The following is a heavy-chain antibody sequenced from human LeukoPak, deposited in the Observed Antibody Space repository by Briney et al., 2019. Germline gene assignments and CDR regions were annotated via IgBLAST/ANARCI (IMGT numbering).Heavy chain of an antibody. J-gene: IGHJ3*02. V-gene: IGHV1-3*03. Sequence: ASVKVSCKASGYTFTSYAMHWVRQAPGQRLEWMGWINAGNGNTKYSQEFQGRVTITRDTSASTAYMELSSLRSEDMAVYYCARVSSSTHGAFDIWGQGTMVTVSS. CDR2: INAGNGNT. CDR3: ARVSSSTHGAFDI. CDR1: GYTFTSYA. D-gene: IGHD2-2*01.